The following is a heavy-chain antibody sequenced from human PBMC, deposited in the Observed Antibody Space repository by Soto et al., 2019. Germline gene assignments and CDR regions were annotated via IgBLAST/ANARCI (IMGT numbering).Heavy chain of an antibody. V-gene: IGHV4-34*01. CDR2: INHSGST. J-gene: IGHJ3*02. CDR3: ARPLLIAARAFDI. CDR1: GGSFSGYY. D-gene: IGHD6-6*01. Sequence: SETLSLTCAVYGGSFSGYYWSWIRQPPGKGLEWIGEINHSGSTNYNPSLKSRVTISVDTSKNQFSLKLSSVTAADTAVYYCARPLLIAARAFDIWGQGTMVTVSS.